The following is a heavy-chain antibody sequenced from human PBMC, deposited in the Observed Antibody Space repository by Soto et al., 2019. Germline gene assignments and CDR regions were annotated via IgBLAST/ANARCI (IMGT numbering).Heavy chain of an antibody. CDR2: IIPIFGTA. D-gene: IGHD3-22*01. Sequence: GASVKVSCKASGGTFSSYAISWVRQAPGQGLEWMGGIIPIFGTANYAQKFQGRVTITADKSTSTAYMELSSLRSEDTAVYYCARDGKRYDSSGYRRRMDVWGQGTTVTVSS. CDR3: ARDGKRYDSSGYRRRMDV. V-gene: IGHV1-69*06. J-gene: IGHJ6*02. CDR1: GGTFSSYA.